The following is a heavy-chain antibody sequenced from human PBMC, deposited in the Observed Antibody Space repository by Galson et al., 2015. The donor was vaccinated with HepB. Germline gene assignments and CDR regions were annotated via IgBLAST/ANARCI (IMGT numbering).Heavy chain of an antibody. CDR2: ISGSGEYT. J-gene: IGHJ5*01. D-gene: IGHD5-18*01. Sequence: SLRLSRAASGFTFRRYALSWVRQAPGKGLEWVSFISGSGEYTYYPDSVKGRFTISRDNSKNTLYLQMNSLRAEDTAIYYCAKDSTMVTLGWFDSWGQGTLVTVSS. CDR1: GFTFRRYA. V-gene: IGHV3-23*01. CDR3: AKDSTMVTLGWFDS.